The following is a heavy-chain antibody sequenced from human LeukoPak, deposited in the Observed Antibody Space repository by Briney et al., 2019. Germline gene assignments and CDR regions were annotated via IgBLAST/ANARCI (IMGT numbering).Heavy chain of an antibody. CDR2: FFTGST. CDR3: ARGAGSTTSNDAFDI. CDR1: GGSFSGYY. Sequence: SETLSLTCAVYGGSFSGYYWSWIRQPPGKGLEWIGYFFTGSTYYNPSLKSRVTISVDTSKNQFSLKLSSVTAADTAVYSCARGAGSTTSNDAFDIWGQGTVVTVSS. D-gene: IGHD1-1*01. J-gene: IGHJ3*02. V-gene: IGHV4-59*12.